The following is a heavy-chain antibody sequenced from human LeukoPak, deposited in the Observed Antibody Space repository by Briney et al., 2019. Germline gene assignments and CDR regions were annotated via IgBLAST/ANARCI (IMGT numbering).Heavy chain of an antibody. CDR1: GGSISSYY. Sequence: SETLSLACTVSGGSISSYYWSWIRQPPGKGLEWIGYIYYSGSTNYNPSLKSRVSISVDTSKNQFSLKLSSVTAADTAVYYCARNAFDIWGQGTMVTVSS. CDR2: IYYSGST. CDR3: ARNAFDI. J-gene: IGHJ3*02. V-gene: IGHV4-59*08.